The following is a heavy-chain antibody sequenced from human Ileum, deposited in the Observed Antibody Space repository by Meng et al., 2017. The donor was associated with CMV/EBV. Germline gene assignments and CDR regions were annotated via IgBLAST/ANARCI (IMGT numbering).Heavy chain of an antibody. CDR3: ARARFVNVVSAAIFRSEKYNWFDP. D-gene: IGHD2-2*02. Sequence: SWVLPSTGQGLEWMGWMHPNSVNTGYAQKFQGRVTMTRNTSISTVYMERSSLRSEHTVVYYCARARFVNVVSAAIFRSEKYNWFDPWGQGTLVTVSS. V-gene: IGHV1-8*01. CDR2: MHPNSVNT. J-gene: IGHJ5*02.